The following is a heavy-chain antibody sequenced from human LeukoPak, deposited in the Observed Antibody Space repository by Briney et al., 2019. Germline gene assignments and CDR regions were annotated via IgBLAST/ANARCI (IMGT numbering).Heavy chain of an antibody. Sequence: GGSLRLSCAASGFTFSSYWMTWVRQAPGKGLEWVANIKQDGSQKFYPDSVKGRFTISRDNAKESLFLQMNSLRAEDTAVYYCARHYDSTAYSLDYWGQGTLVTVSS. V-gene: IGHV3-7*01. J-gene: IGHJ4*02. D-gene: IGHD3-22*01. CDR3: ARHYDSTAYSLDY. CDR1: GFTFSSYW. CDR2: IKQDGSQK.